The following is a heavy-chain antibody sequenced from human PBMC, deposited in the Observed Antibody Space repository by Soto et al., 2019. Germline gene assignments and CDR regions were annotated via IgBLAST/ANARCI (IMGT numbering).Heavy chain of an antibody. CDR1: GGSISSSSYY. CDR2: IYYSGST. CDR3: ARQVGSSSFYYYYGMDV. J-gene: IGHJ6*02. D-gene: IGHD6-6*01. Sequence: QLQLQESSPGLVKPSETLSLTCTVSGGSISSSSYYWGWIRQPPGKGLEWIGSIYYSGSTYYNPSLKSRVTISVDTSKNQFSLKLSSVTAADTAVYYCARQVGSSSFYYYYGMDVWGQGTTVTVSS. V-gene: IGHV4-39*01.